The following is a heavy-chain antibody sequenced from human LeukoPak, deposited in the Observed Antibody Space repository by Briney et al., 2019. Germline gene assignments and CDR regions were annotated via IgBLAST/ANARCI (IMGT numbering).Heavy chain of an antibody. V-gene: IGHV1-18*01. CDR1: GYTFTNYG. CDR3: ARRGGVATQDY. D-gene: IGHD2-15*01. J-gene: IGHJ4*02. CDR2: ISTYNGNT. Sequence: ASVKVSCKASGYTFTNYGITWVRQAPGQGLEWMGWISTYNGNTNYAQKFQGRVTMTKDTSTSTAYMELRNLRSDDTAVYCCARRGGVATQDYWGLGALVTVSS.